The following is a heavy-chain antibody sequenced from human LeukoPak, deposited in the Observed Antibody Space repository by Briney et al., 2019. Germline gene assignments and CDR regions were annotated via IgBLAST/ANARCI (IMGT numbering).Heavy chain of an antibody. CDR1: GFTFSVYS. CDR3: AREGVTTGTTGFDY. D-gene: IGHD1-1*01. CDR2: ISSGSSTI. J-gene: IGHJ4*02. Sequence: PGGSLRLSCAASGFTFSVYSMNWVRQAPGKGLEWVSYISSGSSTIYYADSVKGRVTISRDNVENSLYLQMNSLRVEDTAVYYCAREGVTTGTTGFDYWGQGTLVTVSS. V-gene: IGHV3-48*04.